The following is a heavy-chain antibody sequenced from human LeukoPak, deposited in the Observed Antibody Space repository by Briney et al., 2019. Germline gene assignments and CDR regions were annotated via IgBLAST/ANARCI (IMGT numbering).Heavy chain of an antibody. D-gene: IGHD3-10*01. V-gene: IGHV3-23*01. CDR1: GFTFSSYA. Sequence: GGSLRLSCAASGFTFSSYAMSWVRQAPGKGLEWVSTISGSGAYTYYADSVKGRFTISRDNSKNTLYLQMNSLGAEDTAVYYCAKYFASGSYYKLPHWGQGTLVTVSS. CDR2: ISGSGAYT. CDR3: AKYFASGSYYKLPH. J-gene: IGHJ1*01.